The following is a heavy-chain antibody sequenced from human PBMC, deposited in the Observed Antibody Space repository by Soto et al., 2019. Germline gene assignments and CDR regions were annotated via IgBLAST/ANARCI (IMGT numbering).Heavy chain of an antibody. CDR2: ISYSGST. CDR3: ARRLYYDSSGFEGGGMDV. J-gene: IGHJ6*02. D-gene: IGHD3-22*01. CDR1: DASITTNNYY. V-gene: IGHV4-39*01. Sequence: SETLSLTCTVSDASITTNNYYWGCLRQPPGKGLEWIATISYSGSTYYNPSLKSRVTISVDTSKNQFSLKLSSVTAADTAVYYCARRLYYDSSGFEGGGMDVWGQGTTVTVSS.